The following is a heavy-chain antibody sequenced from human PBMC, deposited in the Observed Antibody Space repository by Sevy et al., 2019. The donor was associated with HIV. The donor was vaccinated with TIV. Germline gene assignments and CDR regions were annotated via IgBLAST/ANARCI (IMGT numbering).Heavy chain of an antibody. V-gene: IGHV3-15*01. CDR2: IKSKTNGGTT. CDR1: GFTFSNAW. J-gene: IGHJ4*02. CDR3: TTTQRLAAMVIIDY. Sequence: GGSLRLSCAASGFTFSNAWMSWVRQAPGKGLEWVGRIKSKTNGGTTDYAAPVKGRFTISRDDSKNTLYLQMNSLKTEDTAVYYCTTTQRLAAMVIIDYWGQGTLVTVSS. D-gene: IGHD5-18*01.